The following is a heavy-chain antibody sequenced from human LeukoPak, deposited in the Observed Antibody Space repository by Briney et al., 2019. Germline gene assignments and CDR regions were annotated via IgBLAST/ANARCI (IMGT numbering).Heavy chain of an antibody. Sequence: GGSLRLSCAASGFTFSSYSMNWVRQAPGKGLEWVSSISSSSSYIYYADSVKGRFTISRDNAKNSLYLQMNSLRAEDTAVHYCARDLSDSSGWSDAFDIWGQGTMVTVSS. CDR1: GFTFSSYS. D-gene: IGHD6-19*01. V-gene: IGHV3-21*01. CDR3: ARDLSDSSGWSDAFDI. CDR2: ISSSSSYI. J-gene: IGHJ3*02.